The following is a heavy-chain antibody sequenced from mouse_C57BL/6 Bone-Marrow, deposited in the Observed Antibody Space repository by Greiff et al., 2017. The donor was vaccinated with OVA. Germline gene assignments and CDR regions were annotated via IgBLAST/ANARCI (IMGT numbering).Heavy chain of an antibody. J-gene: IGHJ3*01. Sequence: EVQLVESGAELVRPGASVKLSCTASGFNIKDDYMHWVKQRPEQGLEWIGWIDPENGDTEYASKFQGKATIPADTSSNTAYLQLSSLTYEDTAVYYCTSSPAWFAYWGQGTLVTVSA. CDR3: TSSPAWFAY. V-gene: IGHV14-4*01. CDR2: IDPENGDT. CDR1: GFNIKDDY.